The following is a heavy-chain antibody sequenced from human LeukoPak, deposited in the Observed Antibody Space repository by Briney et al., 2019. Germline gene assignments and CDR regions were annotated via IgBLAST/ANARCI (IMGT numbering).Heavy chain of an antibody. CDR3: ASQTYCGGDCSPAFDI. V-gene: IGHV1-2*02. CDR1: GYTSTGYY. D-gene: IGHD2-21*02. J-gene: IGHJ3*02. Sequence: ASVKVSCKASGYTSTGYYMHWVRQAPGQGLEWMGWINPNSGGTNYAQKFQGRVTMTRDTSISTAYMELSRLRSDDTAVYYCASQTYCGGDCSPAFDIWGQGTMVTVSS. CDR2: INPNSGGT.